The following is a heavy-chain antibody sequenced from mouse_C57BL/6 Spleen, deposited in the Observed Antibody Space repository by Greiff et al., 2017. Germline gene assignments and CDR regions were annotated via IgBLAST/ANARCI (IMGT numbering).Heavy chain of an antibody. CDR1: GFTFSDYY. Sequence: EVNVVESGGGLVQPGGSLKLSCAASGFTFSDYYMYWVRQTPEKRLEWVAYISNGGGSTYYPDTVKGRFTISRDNAKNTLYLQMSRRKSEDTAMYYCERRKRLHWYFDVWGTGTTVTVSS. V-gene: IGHV5-12*01. J-gene: IGHJ1*03. CDR3: ERRKRLHWYFDV. D-gene: IGHD2-4*01. CDR2: ISNGGGST.